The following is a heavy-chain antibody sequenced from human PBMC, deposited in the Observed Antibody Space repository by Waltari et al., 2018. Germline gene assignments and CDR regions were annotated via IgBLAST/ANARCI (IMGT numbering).Heavy chain of an antibody. CDR3: ARMKVVPAAPFDY. Sequence: VQLVQSGAEVKKPGSSVKVSCKASGGTFSSYAISWVRPAPGKGLEWVANIKQEGSEKYYVDSVKGRFTISRDNAKNSLYLQMNSLRAEDTAVYYCARMKVVPAAPFDYWGQGTLVTVSS. D-gene: IGHD2-2*01. J-gene: IGHJ4*02. V-gene: IGHV3-7*01. CDR1: GGTFSSYA. CDR2: IKQEGSEK.